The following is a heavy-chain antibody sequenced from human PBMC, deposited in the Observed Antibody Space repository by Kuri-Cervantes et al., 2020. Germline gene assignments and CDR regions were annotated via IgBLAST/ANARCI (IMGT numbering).Heavy chain of an antibody. CDR2: ISAYNGNT. J-gene: IGHJ6*02. D-gene: IGHD2-2*01. Sequence: ASVKVSCKASGYTFTSYGISWVRQAPGQGLEWMGWISAYNGNTNYAQKLQGRVTMTTDTSTSTAYMELRSLRSDDTAVYYCARSRYCSSTSCPYYYYYYGMDVWSQGTTVTVSS. CDR3: ARSRYCSSTSCPYYYYYYGMDV. CDR1: GYTFTSYG. V-gene: IGHV1-18*01.